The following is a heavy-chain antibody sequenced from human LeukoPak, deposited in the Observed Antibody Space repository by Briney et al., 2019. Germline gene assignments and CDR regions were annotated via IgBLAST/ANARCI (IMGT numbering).Heavy chain of an antibody. D-gene: IGHD2-21*01. CDR3: ARGHRHSFDY. CDR1: GYTFTGYY. CDR2: INPNTGDT. V-gene: IGHV1-2*02. Sequence: ASVKVSCKASGYTFTGYYMHWVRQAPGQGLEWMGWINPNTGDTNSAQKFQGRVTMTRDTSISTAYMELTRLGSDDTAVYYCARGHRHSFDYWGQGTLVTVSS. J-gene: IGHJ4*02.